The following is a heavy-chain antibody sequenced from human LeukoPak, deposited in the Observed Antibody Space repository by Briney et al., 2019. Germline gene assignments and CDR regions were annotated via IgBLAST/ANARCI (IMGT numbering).Heavy chain of an antibody. CDR3: ARHPERYSYFDY. V-gene: IGHV4-39*01. Sequence: SETLSLTCTDSGGSISSSSYYWGWIRQPPGKGLEWIGSIYYTGSAYYNPSLKSRVTMSVDTSKNQFSLRLSSVTAADTAVYSCARHPERYSYFDYWGQGTLVTVSS. D-gene: IGHD5-18*01. CDR2: IYYTGSA. J-gene: IGHJ4*02. CDR1: GGSISSSSYY.